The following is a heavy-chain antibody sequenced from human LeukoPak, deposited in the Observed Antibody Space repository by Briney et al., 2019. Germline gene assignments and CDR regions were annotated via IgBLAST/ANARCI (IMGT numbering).Heavy chain of an antibody. D-gene: IGHD3-10*01. J-gene: IGHJ6*03. CDR1: GYTFTSYD. CDR2: MNPNSGNT. Sequence: GASVKVSCKASGYTFTSYDINWVQQATGQGLEWMGWMNPNSGNTGYAQKFQGRVTMTRNTSISTAYMELSSLRSEDTAVYYCARGADYGSGSYYNDPVFNYYYYYYMDVWGKGTTVTISS. V-gene: IGHV1-8*01. CDR3: ARGADYGSGSYYNDPVFNYYYYYYMDV.